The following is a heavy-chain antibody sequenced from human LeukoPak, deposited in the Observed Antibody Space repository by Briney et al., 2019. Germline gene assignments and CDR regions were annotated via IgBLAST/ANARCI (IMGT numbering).Heavy chain of an antibody. D-gene: IGHD6-19*01. CDR1: GGSISSYY. Sequence: SETLSLTCTVSGGSISSYYWSWIRQPPGKGLEWIGYIYYSGSTNYNPSLKSRVTISVDTSKNQFSLKLSSVTAADTAVYYCARLGSSGWYEFGYWGQGTLVTVSS. J-gene: IGHJ4*02. CDR2: IYYSGST. CDR3: ARLGSSGWYEFGY. V-gene: IGHV4-59*01.